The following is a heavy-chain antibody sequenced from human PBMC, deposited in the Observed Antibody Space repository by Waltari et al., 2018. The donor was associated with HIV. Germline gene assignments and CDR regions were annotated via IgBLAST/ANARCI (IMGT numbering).Heavy chain of an antibody. J-gene: IGHJ5*02. D-gene: IGHD2-2*01. Sequence: QVQLVQSGAEVKKPGSSVKVSCKASGGTFSSYAISWVRQAPGQGLEWMGGIIPILGTANYAQKFQGRVTITADESTSTAYMELSSLRSEDTAVYYCARAVWPVVPAAMGWFDPWGQGTLVTVSS. CDR1: GGTFSSYA. CDR2: IIPILGTA. V-gene: IGHV1-69*01. CDR3: ARAVWPVVPAAMGWFDP.